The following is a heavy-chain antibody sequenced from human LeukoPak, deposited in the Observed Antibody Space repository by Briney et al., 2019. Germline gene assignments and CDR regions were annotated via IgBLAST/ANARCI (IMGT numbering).Heavy chain of an antibody. CDR1: GFIFSNYW. D-gene: IGHD5-12*01. J-gene: IGHJ4*02. Sequence: GGSLRLSCAASGFIFSNYWMTWVRQAPGKGLEWVAHIRQDGSERHYVDSVKDRFTISRDNAKDSLDLQMDSLRAEDTAVYYCARDWGSTGYDLYDSWGQGTLVTVSS. V-gene: IGHV3-7*01. CDR2: IRQDGSER. CDR3: ARDWGSTGYDLYDS.